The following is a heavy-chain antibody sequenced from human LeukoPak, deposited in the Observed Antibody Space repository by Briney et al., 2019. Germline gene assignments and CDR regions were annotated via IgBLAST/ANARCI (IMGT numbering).Heavy chain of an antibody. CDR1: GFTFSSYG. D-gene: IGHD6-13*01. J-gene: IGHJ2*01. CDR2: IWYDGSNK. V-gene: IGHV3-33*01. CDR3: ARDQQLVMVWYFDP. Sequence: GGSLRLSCAASGFTFSSYGMHWVRQAPGKGLEWVAVIWYDGSNKYYADSVKGRFTISRDNSKNTLYLQMNSLRAEDTAVYYCARDQQLVMVWYFDPWGRGTLVTVSS.